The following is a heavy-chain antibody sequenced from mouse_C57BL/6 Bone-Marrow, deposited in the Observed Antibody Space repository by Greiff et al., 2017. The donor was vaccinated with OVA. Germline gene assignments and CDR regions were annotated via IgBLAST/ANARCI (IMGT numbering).Heavy chain of an antibody. D-gene: IGHD2-4*01. V-gene: IGHV1-76*01. Sequence: QVQLQQSGAELVRPGASVKLSCKASGYTFTDYYINWVKQRPGQGLEWIARIYPGSGNTYYNEKFKGKATLTAEKSSSTAYMQLSSLTSEDSAVYFCATLYYDYDEAWCAYWGQGTLVTVSA. CDR2: IYPGSGNT. CDR1: GYTFTDYY. CDR3: ATLYYDYDEAWCAY. J-gene: IGHJ3*01.